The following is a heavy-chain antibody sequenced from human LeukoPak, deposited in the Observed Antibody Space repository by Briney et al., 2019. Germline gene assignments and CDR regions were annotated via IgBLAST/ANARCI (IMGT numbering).Heavy chain of an antibody. V-gene: IGHV3-7*01. Sequence: GGSLRLSCAASGFRYSECWMSWVRQAPGKGLEWVANIKGDGSQKYYVDSVKGRFTISRENAKNSLYLQMNSLRAEDTAVYYCVSRLVPGLSWGQGTLVTVSS. CDR2: IKGDGSQK. D-gene: IGHD4-11*01. J-gene: IGHJ4*02. CDR1: GFRYSECW. CDR3: VSRLVPGLS.